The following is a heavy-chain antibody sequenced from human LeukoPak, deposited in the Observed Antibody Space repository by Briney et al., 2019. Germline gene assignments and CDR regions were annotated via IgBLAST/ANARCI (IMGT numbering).Heavy chain of an antibody. J-gene: IGHJ4*02. Sequence: GVSLRLSCAASGFTFSDYYMSGIRQAPGKGLEWVSYISSSGSTIYYADSVKGRFTISRDNAKNSLYLQMNSLRAEDTAVYYCARGAVVVPAAIWGQGTLVTVSS. D-gene: IGHD2-2*01. CDR2: ISSSGSTI. V-gene: IGHV3-11*01. CDR3: ARGAVVVPAAI. CDR1: GFTFSDYY.